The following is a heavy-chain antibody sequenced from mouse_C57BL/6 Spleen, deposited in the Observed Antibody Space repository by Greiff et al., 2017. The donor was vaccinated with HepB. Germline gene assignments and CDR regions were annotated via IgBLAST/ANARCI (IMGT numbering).Heavy chain of an antibody. D-gene: IGHD1-1*01. J-gene: IGHJ4*01. CDR3: ARNWTTGAYWAMDY. CDR1: GFSLTSYG. CDR2: IWSGGST. Sequence: VQLKQSGPGLVQPSQSLSITCTVSGFSLTSYGVHWVRQSPGKGLEWLGVIWSGGSTDYNAAFISRLSISKDNSKSQVFFKMNSLQADDTAIYYCARNWTTGAYWAMDYWGQGTSVTVSS. V-gene: IGHV2-2*01.